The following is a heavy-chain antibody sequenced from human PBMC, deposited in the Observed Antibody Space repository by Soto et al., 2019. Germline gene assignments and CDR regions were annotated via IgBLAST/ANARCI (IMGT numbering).Heavy chain of an antibody. CDR2: ITWNSGSL. CDR1: GFRFDDYA. CDR3: ARRGYSYGYLDY. J-gene: IGHJ4*02. D-gene: IGHD5-18*01. Sequence: EMQLVESGGGLVQPGRSLRLSCAASGFRFDDYAMHWVRQPPGKGLEWVSGITWNSGSLDYADSVKGRFTISRDNAKNSLYLQMNSLRAEDTALYYCARRGYSYGYLDYWGQGTLVTVSS. V-gene: IGHV3-9*01.